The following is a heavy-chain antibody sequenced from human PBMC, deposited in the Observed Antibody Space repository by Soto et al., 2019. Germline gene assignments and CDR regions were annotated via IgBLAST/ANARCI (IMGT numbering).Heavy chain of an antibody. V-gene: IGHV3-33*01. Sequence: QVQLVESGGGVVQPGRSLRLSCAASGFTFRNYGMHWVRQAPGKGLECVAGIWYDGTNKYYADSVKGRFTISRDNSKNFLHLQMSTLRAEDTAVYYCARDVSSRYFDFGGRGTLDTVSS. J-gene: IGHJ2*01. CDR1: GFTFRNYG. CDR3: ARDVSSRYFDF. CDR2: IWYDGTNK.